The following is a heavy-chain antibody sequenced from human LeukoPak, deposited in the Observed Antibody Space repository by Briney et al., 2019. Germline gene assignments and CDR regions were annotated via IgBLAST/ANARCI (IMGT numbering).Heavy chain of an antibody. CDR1: GGSFSNHY. J-gene: IGHJ4*02. Sequence: SETLSLTCAVYGGSFSNHYCGWVRQAPGKGLEWIGEVHPSGSTNYNPSLKSRVTISVDTSKSQFSLKLSSVTAADTAVYYCARHGGTRVTLVEVYYFDYWGQGALVTVSS. CDR2: VHPSGST. CDR3: ARHGGTRVTLVEVYYFDY. D-gene: IGHD4-11*01. V-gene: IGHV4-34*01.